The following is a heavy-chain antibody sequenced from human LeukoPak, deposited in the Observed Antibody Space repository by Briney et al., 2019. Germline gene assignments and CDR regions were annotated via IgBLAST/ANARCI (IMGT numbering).Heavy chain of an antibody. CDR1: GXSFTSYW. CDR2: IYPGDSDT. Sequence: GGSLKISCQGSGXSFTSYWIGWVRQMPGKGLDWMRIIYPGDSDTRYSASFQGPVTISANNSISTAYQQWSSMKASNTAMYYSARLRFDSSYYFDYWGQGTLVTVSS. V-gene: IGHV5-51*01. CDR3: ARLRFDSSYYFDY. J-gene: IGHJ4*02. D-gene: IGHD6-6*01.